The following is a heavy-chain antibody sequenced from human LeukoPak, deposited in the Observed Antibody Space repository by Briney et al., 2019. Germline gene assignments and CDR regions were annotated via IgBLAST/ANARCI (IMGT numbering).Heavy chain of an antibody. CDR2: VKSESEGGTT. V-gene: IGHV3-15*01. D-gene: IGHD3-22*01. Sequence: GGSLRLSCAASGFTFSKAWMSWVRQAPGKGLEYLGRVKSESEGGTTDYAAPVKGRFTISRDDSQSTLYLQMNSLKTEDTAMYYCARDSYDSRSSSLGYDSWGQGTLVTVSS. J-gene: IGHJ4*02. CDR3: ARDSYDSRSSSLGYDS. CDR1: GFTFSKAW.